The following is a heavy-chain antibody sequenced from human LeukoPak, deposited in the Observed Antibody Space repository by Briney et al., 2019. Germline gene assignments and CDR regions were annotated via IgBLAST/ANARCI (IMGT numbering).Heavy chain of an antibody. V-gene: IGHV3-73*01. D-gene: IGHD3-22*01. Sequence: GALRLSCAASGVTFSGSAMHWVRPAFGEGLGWVGRIRSKANSYATAYAASVKGRFTISRDDSKNTAYLQMNSLKTEDTAVYYCTRRSNDSSGLFDYWGQGTLVTVSS. CDR1: GVTFSGSA. CDR2: IRSKANSYAT. CDR3: TRRSNDSSGLFDY. J-gene: IGHJ4*02.